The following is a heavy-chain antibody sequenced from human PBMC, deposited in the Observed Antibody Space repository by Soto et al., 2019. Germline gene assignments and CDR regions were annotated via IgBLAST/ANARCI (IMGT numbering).Heavy chain of an antibody. V-gene: IGHV4-39*01. Sequence: SETLSLTCTVSGGSISSSSYYWGWIRQPPGKGLEWIGSIYYSGSTYYNPSLKSRVTISEDTSKNQFSLKLCSVTAADTAVYYCASLLTSRDGYKDYWGQGTLVTVSS. J-gene: IGHJ4*02. CDR1: GGSISSSSYY. CDR2: IYYSGST. CDR3: ASLLTSRDGYKDY. D-gene: IGHD5-12*01.